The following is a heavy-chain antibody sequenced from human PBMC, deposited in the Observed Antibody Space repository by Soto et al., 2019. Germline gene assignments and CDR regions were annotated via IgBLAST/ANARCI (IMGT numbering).Heavy chain of an antibody. CDR2: IKQDGSEK. J-gene: IGHJ4*02. V-gene: IGHV3-7*01. CDR1: GITFSSYS. Sequence: GSLRLSCAASGITFSSYSLTWVRQAPGKGLEWVANIKQDGSEKYYVDSVKGRFTISRDNAKNSLYLQMNSLRAEDTAVYYCAILRGTYDYWGQGTLVTVSS. CDR3: AILRGTYDY. D-gene: IGHD1-1*01.